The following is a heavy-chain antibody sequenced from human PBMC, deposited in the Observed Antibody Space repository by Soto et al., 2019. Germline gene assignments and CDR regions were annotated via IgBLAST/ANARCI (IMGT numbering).Heavy chain of an antibody. CDR2: ITYSSSYK. Sequence: PGGSLRLSFEASGFTFSDYSMNWVRQAPGKGLEWVSSITYSSSYKYYADSVKGRFTISRDNAKNSLYLQMNSLRAEDTAVYYCARFLGSGTYRSDYWGQGTLVTVSS. D-gene: IGHD3-10*01. CDR1: GFTFSDYS. CDR3: ARFLGSGTYRSDY. V-gene: IGHV3-21*01. J-gene: IGHJ4*02.